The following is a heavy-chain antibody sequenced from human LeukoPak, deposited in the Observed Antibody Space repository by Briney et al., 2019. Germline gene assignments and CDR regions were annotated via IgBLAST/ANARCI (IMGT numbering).Heavy chain of an antibody. CDR1: GFAFTNAW. Sequence: KPGGSLRFSCAVSGFAFTNAWMSWVRQAPGKGREWVGHIKSNTDGGTTDYAAPLKGRFTISRDDSKNTVFLQMNSLKTEDTGVYYCTTYLMITFGGVIVKRLDYWGQGTLVTVSS. V-gene: IGHV3-15*01. CDR2: IKSNTDGGTT. D-gene: IGHD3-16*02. J-gene: IGHJ4*02. CDR3: TTYLMITFGGVIVKRLDY.